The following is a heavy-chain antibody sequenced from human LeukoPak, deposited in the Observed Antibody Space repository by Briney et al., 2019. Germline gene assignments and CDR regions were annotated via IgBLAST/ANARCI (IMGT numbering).Heavy chain of an antibody. V-gene: IGHV3-23*01. CDR1: GFTFSNYA. J-gene: IGHJ4*02. CDR2: VTGRGGST. CDR3: AKWGDFDILTGYYVSDF. Sequence: GGSLRLSCVASGFTFSNYAMSWVRQAPGKRLEWVSAVTGRGGSTYYADSVKGRFTISRDNPRNTLFLQMNSLRAEDTAIYYCAKWGDFDILTGYYVSDFWGQGTLVTVSS. D-gene: IGHD3-9*01.